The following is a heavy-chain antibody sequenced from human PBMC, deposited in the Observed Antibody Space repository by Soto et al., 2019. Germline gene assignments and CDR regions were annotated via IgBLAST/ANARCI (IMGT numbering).Heavy chain of an antibody. V-gene: IGHV1-18*01. CDR2: ISAYNGNT. Sequence: GASVKVSCKASGFTFTSSAMQWVRQARGQRLEWMGWISAYNGNTNYAQKLQGRVTMTTDTSTSTAYMELRSLRSDDTAVYHCAREIVVVKSAFDIWGQGTMVTVSS. J-gene: IGHJ3*02. CDR1: GFTFTSSA. CDR3: AREIVVVKSAFDI. D-gene: IGHD3-22*01.